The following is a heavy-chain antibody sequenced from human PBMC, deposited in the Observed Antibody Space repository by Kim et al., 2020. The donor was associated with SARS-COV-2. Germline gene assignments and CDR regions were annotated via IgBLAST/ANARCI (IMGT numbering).Heavy chain of an antibody. Sequence: SETLSLTCTVSGGSISSSSYYWGWIRQPPGKGLEWIGSIYYSGSTYYNPSLKSRVTISVDTSKNQFSLKLSSVTAADTAVYYCARLTVHNSYWGQGTLVTVSS. CDR1: GGSISSSSYY. J-gene: IGHJ4*02. CDR2: IYYSGST. D-gene: IGHD4-17*01. V-gene: IGHV4-39*01. CDR3: ARLTVHNSY.